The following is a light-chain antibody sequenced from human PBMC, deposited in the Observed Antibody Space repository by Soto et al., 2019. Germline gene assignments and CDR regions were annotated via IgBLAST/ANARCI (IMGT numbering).Light chain of an antibody. J-gene: IGKJ1*01. V-gene: IGKV1-5*03. Sequence: DIQMTQSPSTLSGSVGDRGTITCRASQTISSWLAWYQQKPGKAPKLLIYKASTLKSGVPSRFSGSGSGTEFTLTISSLQTDDFASYYCQQYDSYSWTFGQGTKVDIK. CDR2: KAS. CDR1: QTISSW. CDR3: QQYDSYSWT.